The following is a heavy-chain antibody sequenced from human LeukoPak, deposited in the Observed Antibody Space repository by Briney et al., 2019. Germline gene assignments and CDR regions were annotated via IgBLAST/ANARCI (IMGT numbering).Heavy chain of an antibody. D-gene: IGHD6-6*01. V-gene: IGHV4-59*01. Sequence: SETLSLTCTVSGGSISSYYWSWIRQPPGKGLEWIGYIYYSGSTNYNPSLKGRVTVSVDTSKNQFSLKLSSVTAADTAVYYCARAESIAARPDSDYYYYYGMDVWGQGTTVTVSS. CDR1: GGSISSYY. CDR3: ARAESIAARPDSDYYYYYGMDV. CDR2: IYYSGST. J-gene: IGHJ6*02.